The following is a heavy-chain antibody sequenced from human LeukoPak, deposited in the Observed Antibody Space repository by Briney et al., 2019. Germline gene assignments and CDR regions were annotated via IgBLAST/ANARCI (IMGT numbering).Heavy chain of an antibody. CDR3: ARHSGGSYSLVLDY. D-gene: IGHD1-26*01. V-gene: IGHV5-51*01. J-gene: IGHJ4*02. Sequence: GESLKTFCKGSGYSFTSYWIGWVRQVLGENLEWMGIIYPGDSDTRYSPSFQGQVTISADKSISTAYLQWSSLKASDTAMHYCARHSGGSYSLVLDYWGQGTLVTVSS. CDR1: GYSFTSYW. CDR2: IYPGDSDT.